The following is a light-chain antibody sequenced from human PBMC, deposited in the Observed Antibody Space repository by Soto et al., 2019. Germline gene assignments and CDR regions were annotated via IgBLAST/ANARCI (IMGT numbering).Light chain of an antibody. J-gene: IGKJ1*01. CDR1: QSVSSY. V-gene: IGKV3-11*01. CDR3: QHYNHWLWT. CDR2: DAS. Sequence: EIVLTQSPATLSLSPGERATLSCRASQSVSSYLAWYQQKPGQAPRLLIYDASNRATGIPARFSGSGSGTDFTLTISSLEPEDVAVYYCQHYNHWLWTFGQGTKVDIK.